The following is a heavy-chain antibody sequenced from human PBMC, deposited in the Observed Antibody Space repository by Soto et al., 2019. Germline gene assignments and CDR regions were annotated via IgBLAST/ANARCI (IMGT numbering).Heavy chain of an antibody. CDR3: AKVRLRRTAGYVFDY. CDR2: VSASGLNT. D-gene: IGHD5-12*01. Sequence: GGSLRLSCAASGFTFSTYAMAWVRQAPGKGLEWVSGVSASGLNTDYADPVKGRFYISRDNSKNTVSLHMNSLRAEDTALYYCAKVRLRRTAGYVFDYWGQGTPVTVSS. V-gene: IGHV3-23*01. J-gene: IGHJ4*02. CDR1: GFTFSTYA.